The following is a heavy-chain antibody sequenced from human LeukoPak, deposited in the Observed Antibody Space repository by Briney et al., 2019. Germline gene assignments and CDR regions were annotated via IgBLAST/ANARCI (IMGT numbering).Heavy chain of an antibody. CDR2: ISSSGSTI. D-gene: IGHD3-10*02. V-gene: IGHV3-48*03. Sequence: GGSLKLSCAASEFTFSSYEMNWSGQPPGKGLEWVSYISSSGSTIYYADSVKGRFTISRDNAKNSLYLQMNSLRAEDTAVYYCAGLGITMIGGVWGKGTTVTISS. CDR1: EFTFSSYE. J-gene: IGHJ6*04. CDR3: AGLGITMIGGV.